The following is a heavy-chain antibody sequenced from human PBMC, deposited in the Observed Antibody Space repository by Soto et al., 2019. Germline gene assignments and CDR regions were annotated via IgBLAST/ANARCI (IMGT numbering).Heavy chain of an antibody. D-gene: IGHD3-3*01. CDR1: GFTFSTYA. CDR3: AKGSWSGNYYYYDMDV. Sequence: EVRLLESGGGLVQPGGSLRLSCAASGFTFSTYAMTWVRQAPGKGLEWVSGISGSGGSTYYADSVKGRFTSSRDNSKNTLYLQMNSLRVEDTAVYYCAKGSWSGNYYYYDMDVWGPGTTVTVSS. J-gene: IGHJ6*02. CDR2: ISGSGGST. V-gene: IGHV3-23*01.